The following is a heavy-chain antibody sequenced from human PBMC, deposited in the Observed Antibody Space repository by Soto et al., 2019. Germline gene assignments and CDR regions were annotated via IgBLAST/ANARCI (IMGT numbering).Heavy chain of an antibody. D-gene: IGHD6-25*01. V-gene: IGHV4-59*01. Sequence: PSETLSLTCSVSGGSISNYYWSWIRQPPGEGLEWIGHIYSSGSTNYKPSLKSRVTISVDTSKNQISLKLNSVTAADTAVYYCAAGGIAGATDWFDPWGQGTLVTVSS. CDR2: IYSSGST. CDR3: AAGGIAGATDWFDP. CDR1: GGSISNYY. J-gene: IGHJ5*02.